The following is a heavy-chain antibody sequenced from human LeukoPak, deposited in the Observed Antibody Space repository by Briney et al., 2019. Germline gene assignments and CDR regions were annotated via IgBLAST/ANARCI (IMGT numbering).Heavy chain of an antibody. J-gene: IGHJ4*02. D-gene: IGHD6-6*01. CDR1: GGSISSSNW. V-gene: IGHV4-4*02. CDR2: IYLSGRT. CDR3: ARAYSSSHFDY. Sequence: SETLSLTCAVSGGSISSSNWWNWVRQPPGKGLEWIGEIYLSGRTTYSPSLKSRATISVDTSKNQFSLKLSSVTAADTAVYYCARAYSSSHFDYWGQGTLVTVSS.